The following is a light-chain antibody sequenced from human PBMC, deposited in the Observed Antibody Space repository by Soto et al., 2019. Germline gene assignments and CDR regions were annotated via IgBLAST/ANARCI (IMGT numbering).Light chain of an antibody. J-gene: IGKJ5*01. CDR1: QGISTW. CDR3: QQASSFPLT. V-gene: IGKV1D-12*01. Sequence: QMTQSPSSVSASVGDRVTITCRASQGISTWLAWYQRKPGKAPKLLIYGASSLQSGVPSRFSGSGSGTDFTLTISNLQPEDFATYYCQQASSFPLTFGQGTRLEI. CDR2: GAS.